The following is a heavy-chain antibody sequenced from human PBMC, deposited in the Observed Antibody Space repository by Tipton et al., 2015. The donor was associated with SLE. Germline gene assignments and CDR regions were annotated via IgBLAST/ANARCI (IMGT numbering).Heavy chain of an antibody. CDR2: IYYSGST. CDR1: GGSISSSSYY. D-gene: IGHD3-22*01. Sequence: TLSLTCTVSGGSISSSSYYWGWIRQPPGKGLEWIGSIYYSGSTYYNPSLKSRVTISVDTSKNQFSLKLSSVTAADTAVYYCARLEADHYDSGEDYWGQGTLVTVSS. V-gene: IGHV4-39*01. CDR3: ARLEADHYDSGEDY. J-gene: IGHJ4*02.